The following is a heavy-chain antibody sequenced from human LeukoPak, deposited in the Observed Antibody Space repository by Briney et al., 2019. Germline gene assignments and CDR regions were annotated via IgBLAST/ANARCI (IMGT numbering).Heavy chain of an antibody. CDR2: ISYDGSNK. V-gene: IGHV3-30*18. Sequence: PGGSLRLSCAASGFTFSSYGMHWVRQAPGKGLEWVAVISYDGSNKYYADSVKGRFTISRDNSKNTLYLQMNSLRAEDTAVYYCAKDRIGDGYNSYYFDYWGQGTLVTVSS. CDR1: GFTFSSYG. CDR3: AKDRIGDGYNSYYFDY. J-gene: IGHJ4*02. D-gene: IGHD5-24*01.